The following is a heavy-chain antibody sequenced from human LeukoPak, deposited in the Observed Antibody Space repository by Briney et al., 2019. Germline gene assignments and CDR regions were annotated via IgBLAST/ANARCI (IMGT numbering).Heavy chain of an antibody. J-gene: IGHJ4*02. Sequence: GASVKVSCKASGYTFTGYYMHWVRQAPGQGLEWMGWINPNSGGTNYAQKFQGRVTMTRDTSISTAYMELSRLRSDDTAVYYCARGEGYYDSSGCTYWGQGTLVTVSS. V-gene: IGHV1-2*02. CDR1: GYTFTGYY. D-gene: IGHD3-22*01. CDR2: INPNSGGT. CDR3: ARGEGYYDSSGCTY.